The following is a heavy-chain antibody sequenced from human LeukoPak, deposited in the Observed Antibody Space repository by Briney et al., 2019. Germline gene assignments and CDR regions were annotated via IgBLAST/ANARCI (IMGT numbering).Heavy chain of an antibody. CDR3: ARDLQDSSGYSSYYFEY. CDR1: GYTFTSYA. CDR2: INAGNGNT. V-gene: IGHV1-3*01. Sequence: ASVKVSCKASGYTFTSYAMHWVRQAPGQRLEWMGWINAGNGNTKYSQKFQGRVTITRDTSASTAYMELSSLRSEDTAVYYCARDLQDSSGYSSYYFEYWGQGTLVTVSS. J-gene: IGHJ4*02. D-gene: IGHD3-22*01.